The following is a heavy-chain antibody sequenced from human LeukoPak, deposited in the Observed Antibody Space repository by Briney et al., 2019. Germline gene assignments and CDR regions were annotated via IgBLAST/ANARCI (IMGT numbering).Heavy chain of an antibody. CDR3: AREDIVRGLIGPDY. Sequence: AAVKVSCKASGYIFTSFGITWVREAPGQGLEWMWRINVYNGNTKYAEKLQGRVSMTTDTSTSTAYMELRSLGSDDTAVYYCAREDIVRGLIGPDYWGQGTLVTVSS. J-gene: IGHJ4*02. CDR2: INVYNGNT. D-gene: IGHD3-10*01. V-gene: IGHV1-18*01. CDR1: GYIFTSFG.